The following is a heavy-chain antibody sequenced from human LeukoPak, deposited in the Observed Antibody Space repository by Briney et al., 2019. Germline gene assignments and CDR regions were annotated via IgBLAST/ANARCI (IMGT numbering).Heavy chain of an antibody. Sequence: SETLSLTCTVSGVSISSYYWSWIRQPPGKGPEWIGYIYYSGSTNYNPSLKSRVTISVDTSKIQFSLKLGSVTAADTAVYYCARLRYGSDWDFDYWGQGNLVTVSS. D-gene: IGHD6-19*01. V-gene: IGHV4-59*01. CDR3: ARLRYGSDWDFDY. J-gene: IGHJ4*02. CDR2: IYYSGST. CDR1: GVSISSYY.